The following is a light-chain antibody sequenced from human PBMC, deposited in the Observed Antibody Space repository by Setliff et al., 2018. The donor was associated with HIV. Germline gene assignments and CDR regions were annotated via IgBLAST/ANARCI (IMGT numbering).Light chain of an antibody. J-gene: IGLJ1*01. Sequence: QSALTQPDSVSGSPGQSITVSCTGTTNDVGNYNYVSWYQQHPGKAPKLMLYDVTNRPSGVSNRFSGSKSANTASLTISGRQAEDEADYYCSSYASSGTLMVFGTGTKVTV. V-gene: IGLV2-14*03. CDR3: SSYASSGTLMV. CDR1: TNDVGNYNY. CDR2: DVT.